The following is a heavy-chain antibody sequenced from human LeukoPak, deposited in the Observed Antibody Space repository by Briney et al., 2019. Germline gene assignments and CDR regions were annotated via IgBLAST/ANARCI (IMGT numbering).Heavy chain of an antibody. CDR3: AHVAVAVAQFDY. V-gene: IGHV2-5*02. CDR2: VYWDDDK. J-gene: IGHJ4*02. Sequence: SGPTLVNPTQTLTLTCTFSGFSLSTSEVGVGWIRQPPGKALEWLTLVYWDDDKLYSPSLRNRLTINKDTSKNQVVLTLTNVDPVDTATYHCAHVAVAVAQFDYWGQGIPVTVSS. D-gene: IGHD4-23*01. CDR1: GFSLSTSEVG.